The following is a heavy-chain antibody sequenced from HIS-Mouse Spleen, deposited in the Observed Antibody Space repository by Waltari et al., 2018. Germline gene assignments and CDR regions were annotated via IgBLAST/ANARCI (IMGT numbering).Heavy chain of an antibody. CDR3: AREIPYSSSWYDWYFDL. Sequence: QLQLQESGPGLVKPSETLSLTCTVPGCSISSSRYYGGWIRQPPGKGLEWIGRIYYSGSTYYNPSLKSRVTISVDTSKNQFSLKLSSVTAADTAVYYCAREIPYSSSWYDWYFDLWGRGTLVTVSS. J-gene: IGHJ2*01. CDR2: IYYSGST. CDR1: GCSISSSRYY. V-gene: IGHV4-39*07. D-gene: IGHD6-13*01.